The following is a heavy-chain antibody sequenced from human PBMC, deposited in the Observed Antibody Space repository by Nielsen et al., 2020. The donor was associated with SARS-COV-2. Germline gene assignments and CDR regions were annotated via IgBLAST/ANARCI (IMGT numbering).Heavy chain of an antibody. J-gene: IGHJ4*02. CDR3: ATDQYCPNGICSSGGRDY. Sequence: EGSLRLPCAASGLTFSTYSIMWVRQAPGKGLEWVSHISSSGSYIYYADSVKGRFTISRDNAKNSVYLQMNSLRVEDTAVYYCATDQYCPNGICSSGGRDYWGQGTLVAVSS. D-gene: IGHD2-8*01. V-gene: IGHV3-21*01. CDR1: GLTFSTYS. CDR2: ISSSGSYI.